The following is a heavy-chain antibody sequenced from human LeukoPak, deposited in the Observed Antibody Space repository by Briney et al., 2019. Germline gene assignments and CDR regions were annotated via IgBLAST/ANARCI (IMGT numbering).Heavy chain of an antibody. Sequence: PAETLSLTCSVSGATTSGSSYYWAWVRQPPGQGLDGIRIINDSGNPYYNQSLRSRITISGDTSKYKFSLSVNSVTAADTAVYYCARGYDYWGQGTLVTVS. CDR2: INDSGNP. D-gene: IGHD3-22*01. CDR3: ARGYDY. CDR1: GATTSGSSYY. J-gene: IGHJ4*01. V-gene: IGHV4-39*01.